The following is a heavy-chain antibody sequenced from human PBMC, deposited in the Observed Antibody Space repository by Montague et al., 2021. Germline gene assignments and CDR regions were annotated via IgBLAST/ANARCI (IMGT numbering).Heavy chain of an antibody. Sequence: SETLSLTCTVTGGSISGFYWSWIRQSPEKGLGWIGYIYDSGTTNYNPSLKSRVTISADTSMNQFSLNLRSVTAADTAVYFCARRLRSRAPFDYWGQGTLVTVSS. CDR1: GGSISGFY. V-gene: IGHV4-59*08. CDR3: ARRLRSRAPFDY. D-gene: IGHD1-26*01. CDR2: IYDSGTT. J-gene: IGHJ4*02.